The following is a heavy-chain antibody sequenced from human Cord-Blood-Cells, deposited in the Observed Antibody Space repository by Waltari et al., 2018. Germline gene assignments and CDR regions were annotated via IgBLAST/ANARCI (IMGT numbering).Heavy chain of an antibody. CDR2: INPRGGST. CDR3: ARDSYYYDSSGYYAADPSY. Sequence: QVQLVQSGAEVKKPGASVKVSCKASGYTFTSYYMHWVRQAPGQGLEWMGRINPRGGSTSYAQNFQGRITMTRDTSTSTVDRELSSLRSEDTAVYYCARDSYYYDSSGYYAADPSYWGQGTLVTVSS. J-gene: IGHJ4*02. CDR1: GYTFTSYY. D-gene: IGHD3-22*01. V-gene: IGHV1-46*01.